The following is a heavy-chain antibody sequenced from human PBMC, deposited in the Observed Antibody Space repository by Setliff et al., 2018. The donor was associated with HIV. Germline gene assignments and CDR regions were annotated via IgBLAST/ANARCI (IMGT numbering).Heavy chain of an antibody. CDR3: STECAVVGGTGSLDS. CDR2: IKQDGSEK. Sequence: PGGSLRLSCAASGFTFSSYWMSWVRQAPGKGLEWVANIKQDGSEKNYMDSVKGRFTISRNNAKNSLYLQINSLRVEDTAVYYFSTECAVVGGTGSLDSWGQGTLVTVSS. D-gene: IGHD1-26*01. CDR1: GFTFSSYW. J-gene: IGHJ4*02. V-gene: IGHV3-7*05.